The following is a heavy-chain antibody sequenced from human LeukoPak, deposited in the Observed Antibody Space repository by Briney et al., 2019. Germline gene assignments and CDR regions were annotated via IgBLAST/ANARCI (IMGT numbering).Heavy chain of an antibody. J-gene: IGHJ4*02. D-gene: IGHD6-19*01. CDR3: ARADIRAIASSGWYGFDY. Sequence: ASVKVSCKASGYTFTSYGISGVRQAPGQGLEWMGWISAYNGNTNYAQKFQGRVTMTTDTSTSTAFMELRSLRSDDTAEYYCARADIRAIASSGWYGFDYWGQGTLVTSPQ. V-gene: IGHV1-18*01. CDR1: GYTFTSYG. CDR2: ISAYNGNT.